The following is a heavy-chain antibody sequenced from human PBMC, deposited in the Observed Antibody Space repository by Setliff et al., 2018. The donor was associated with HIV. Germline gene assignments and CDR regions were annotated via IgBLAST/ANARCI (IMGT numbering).Heavy chain of an antibody. V-gene: IGHV4-61*09. CDR3: ERDWEYCTNGVCYGWFDP. J-gene: IGHJ5*02. Sequence: SETLSLTCTVSGGSITSGNYFWSWIRQPAGKGLEWIGHMYTDGSTNYNPSFKSRVTISVDTSKNQFSLKLISVTAADTAVYYCERDWEYCTNGVCYGWFDPWGQGTLVTVSS. CDR2: MYTDGST. CDR1: GGSITSGNYF. D-gene: IGHD2-8*01.